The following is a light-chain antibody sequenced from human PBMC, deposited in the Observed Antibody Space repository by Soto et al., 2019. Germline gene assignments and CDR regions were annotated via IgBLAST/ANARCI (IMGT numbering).Light chain of an antibody. CDR3: SSYTSSSTPYV. J-gene: IGLJ1*01. CDR2: DGS. CDR1: SSDVGSYNF. V-gene: IGLV2-14*02. Sequence: QSVLTQPASVSGSPGQSITISCTGTSSDVGSYNFVSWYQQHPGKAPKLVIYDGSNRPSGVSNRFSGSKSGNTASLTISGLQAEDEADYYCSSYTSSSTPYVFGTGTKVTVL.